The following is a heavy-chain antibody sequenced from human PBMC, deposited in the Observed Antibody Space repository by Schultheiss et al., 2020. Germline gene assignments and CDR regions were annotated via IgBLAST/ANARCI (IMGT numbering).Heavy chain of an antibody. CDR1: GYTFTSFD. Sequence: ASVKVSCKASGYTFTSFDINWVRQATGQGLEWVGWMSPKTGNTGYAQKFQGRVTMTKDTSISSAYMELSSLRSEDTAVYYCARETGSGSYPHFDYWGQGTLVTVSS. CDR2: MSPKTGNT. V-gene: IGHV1-8*01. D-gene: IGHD3-10*01. J-gene: IGHJ4*02. CDR3: ARETGSGSYPHFDY.